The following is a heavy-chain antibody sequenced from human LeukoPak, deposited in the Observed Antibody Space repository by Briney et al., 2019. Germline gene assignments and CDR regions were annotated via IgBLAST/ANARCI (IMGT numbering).Heavy chain of an antibody. V-gene: IGHV3-7*01. J-gene: IGHJ5*02. CDR3: AREPSTGKARPNWFDP. CDR2: IKQDGSEK. CDR1: GFTFSSYW. Sequence: GGSLRLSCAASGFTFSSYWMSWVRQAPGKGLEWVANIKQDGSEKYYVDSVKGRFTISRDNAKNSLYLQMNSLRAEDTAVYYCAREPSTGKARPNWFDPWGQGTLVTVSS. D-gene: IGHD1-1*01.